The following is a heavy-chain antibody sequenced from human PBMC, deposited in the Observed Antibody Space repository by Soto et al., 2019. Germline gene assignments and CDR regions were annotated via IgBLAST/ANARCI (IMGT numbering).Heavy chain of an antibody. Sequence: PVGSLRLSCAASGFTFSSYWMSWVRQAPGKGLEWVANIKQDGSEKYYVDSVKGRFTISRDNAKNSLYLQMNSLRAEDTAVYYCARVIWPAIYDFWSGSRGYFDYWGQGTLVTVSS. V-gene: IGHV3-7*01. CDR2: IKQDGSEK. J-gene: IGHJ4*02. CDR1: GFTFSSYW. D-gene: IGHD3-3*01. CDR3: ARVIWPAIYDFWSGSRGYFDY.